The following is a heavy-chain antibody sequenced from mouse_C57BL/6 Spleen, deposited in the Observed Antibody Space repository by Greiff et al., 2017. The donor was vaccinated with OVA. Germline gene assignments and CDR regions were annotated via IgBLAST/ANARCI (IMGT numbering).Heavy chain of an antibody. CDR3: TRGLYDYDEGFAY. CDR2: LSSGGGYI. Sequence: EVKLVESGEGLVKPGGSLKLSCAASGFTFSSYAMSWVRPTPEKRLEWVASLSSGGGYIYSADTVKGRFTSSRDNARNTLYLQMSILKSEDTAMYYCTRGLYDYDEGFAYWGQGTLVTVSA. D-gene: IGHD2-4*01. V-gene: IGHV5-9-1*02. CDR1: GFTFSSYA. J-gene: IGHJ3*01.